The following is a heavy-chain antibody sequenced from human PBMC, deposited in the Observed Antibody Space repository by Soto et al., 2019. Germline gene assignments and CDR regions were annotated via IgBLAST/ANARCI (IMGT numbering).Heavy chain of an antibody. V-gene: IGHV1-18*04. CDR3: ARDHRYSSSFFDS. Sequence: QVRLVLSGDELKKPGASMKVSCKASGYAFSDHGISWVRQAPGQGLKWIGWISAYNGNTNYAQKFQGRVTVTTDASTTTAYMEVRSLTSDDTAVYYCARDHRYSSSFFDSWSQGTLITVSS. D-gene: IGHD6-6*01. CDR1: GYAFSDHG. CDR2: ISAYNGNT. J-gene: IGHJ4*02.